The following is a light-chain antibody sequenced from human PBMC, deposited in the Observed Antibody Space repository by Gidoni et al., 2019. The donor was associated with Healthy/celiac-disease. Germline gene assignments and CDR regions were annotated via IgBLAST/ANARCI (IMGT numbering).Light chain of an antibody. CDR2: DAS. CDR1: QDISNY. CDR3: QQYDNLPPHT. Sequence: IQMTQSPSSLSASVGDRVTITCQASQDISNYLNWYQQKPGKAPKLLIYDASNLETGVPSRFSGSGSGTDFTFTSSSLQPEDIATYYCQQYDNLPPHTFGQGTKLEIK. V-gene: IGKV1-33*01. J-gene: IGKJ2*01.